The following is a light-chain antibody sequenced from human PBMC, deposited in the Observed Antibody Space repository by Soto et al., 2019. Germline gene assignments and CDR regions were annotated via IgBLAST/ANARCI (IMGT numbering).Light chain of an antibody. V-gene: IGLV3-21*02. Sequence: SYELTQPPSVSVAPGQTARITCGGNDIGSKSVHWYRQKAGKAPALVIYDDSDRPSGIPDRLSGSNSGGTATLTISRVEAGDEADYHCHVWDSDSGHWVFGGGTKLTVL. CDR1: DIGSKS. J-gene: IGLJ3*02. CDR3: HVWDSDSGHWV. CDR2: DDS.